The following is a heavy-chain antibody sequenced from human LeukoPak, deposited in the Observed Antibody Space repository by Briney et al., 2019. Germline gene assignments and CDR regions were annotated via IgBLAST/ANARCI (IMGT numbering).Heavy chain of an antibody. CDR2: IYSRGTT. J-gene: IGHJ4*02. Sequence: PSETLSLTCAVSGGSINSYYWSWIRQPPGKGLEWIGYIYSRGTTNYNPSLKSRVTISVDTSKNQFSLRLNSVPAADTAVYFCARKGAAGTGFDYWGQGTQVTVSS. V-gene: IGHV4-59*01. CDR1: GGSINSYY. D-gene: IGHD1-1*01. CDR3: ARKGAAGTGFDY.